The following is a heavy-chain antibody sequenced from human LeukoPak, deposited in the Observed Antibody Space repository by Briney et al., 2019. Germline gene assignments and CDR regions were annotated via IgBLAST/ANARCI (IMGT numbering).Heavy chain of an antibody. V-gene: IGHV3-23*01. Sequence: GGSLRLSCAASGFTFSSYAMSWVSQAPGKGLEWVSAVSGSGGSTYYADSVKGRFTISRDNSKNTLYLQMNSLRAEDTAVYYCAKEIMALGYFDYWGQGTLVTVSS. CDR2: VSGSGGST. CDR1: GFTFSSYA. D-gene: IGHD2-8*01. CDR3: AKEIMALGYFDY. J-gene: IGHJ4*02.